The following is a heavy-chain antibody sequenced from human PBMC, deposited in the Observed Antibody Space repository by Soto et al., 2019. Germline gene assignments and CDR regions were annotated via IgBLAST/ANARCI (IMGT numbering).Heavy chain of an antibody. D-gene: IGHD3-22*01. CDR1: GGSISSYY. J-gene: IGHJ4*02. V-gene: IGHV4-59*01. Sequence: SETLSLTCVVSGGSISSYYWSWIRQPPGKGLEWIGYIYYSGSTDYNPSLKSRVTISVDTSKNQFSLKLSSVTAADTAVYYCASGYYDSSGYYFAPGYWGQGTLVTVSS. CDR2: IYYSGST. CDR3: ASGYYDSSGYYFAPGY.